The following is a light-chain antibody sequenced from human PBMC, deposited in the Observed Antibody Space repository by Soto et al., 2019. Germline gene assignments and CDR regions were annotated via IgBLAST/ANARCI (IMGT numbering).Light chain of an antibody. CDR3: KQYNSYTWT. Sequence: DLQMLQSPSTLSASVGDSVTITCRASQTISSWLAWYQQKPGKAPKLLIYKASSVESGVPSRFSGSGSGTEFTLTISSLQPDDFATYYCKQYNSYTWTVGQGTKVDIK. V-gene: IGKV1-5*03. CDR2: KAS. CDR1: QTISSW. J-gene: IGKJ1*01.